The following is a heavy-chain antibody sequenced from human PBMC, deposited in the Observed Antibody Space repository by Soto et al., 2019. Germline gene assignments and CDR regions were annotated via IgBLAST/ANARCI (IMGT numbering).Heavy chain of an antibody. Sequence: PGGSLRLSCAAPGFTFINYAMSWVRQAPGKGLEWVSAISGNGGSTYYADSVKGRFTVSRDNSKDTLYLQMNGLRADDTAIYYCAKSPWAYYYYMDVWGKGTTVTVSS. D-gene: IGHD3-16*01. CDR3: AKSPWAYYYYMDV. V-gene: IGHV3-23*01. J-gene: IGHJ6*03. CDR1: GFTFINYA. CDR2: ISGNGGST.